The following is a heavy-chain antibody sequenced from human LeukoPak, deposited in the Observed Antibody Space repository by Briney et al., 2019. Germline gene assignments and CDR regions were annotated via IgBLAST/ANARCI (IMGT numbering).Heavy chain of an antibody. J-gene: IGHJ4*02. CDR1: GGSFSGYY. D-gene: IGHD3-22*01. CDR2: INHSGST. V-gene: IGHV4-34*01. CDR3: ARGPRYDSSGYTFDY. Sequence: SETLSLTCAVYGGSFSGYYWSWIRQPPGKGLEWIGEINHSGSTNYNPSLKSRVTISVDTSKNQFSLKLSSVTAADTAVYYCARGPRYDSSGYTFDYWGQGTLVTVFS.